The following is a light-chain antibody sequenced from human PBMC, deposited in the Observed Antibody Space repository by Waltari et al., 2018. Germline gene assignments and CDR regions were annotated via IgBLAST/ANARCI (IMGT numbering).Light chain of an antibody. J-gene: IGKJ1*01. V-gene: IGKV1-5*03. CDR1: QNINSW. CDR3: QHYNNYSPWT. Sequence: DIQMTQSPSTLSASVGDRVTITCRASQNINSWLAWYQQKPGKVPKLLIYKASSLESGVPSRFSGSGSGTEFTLTITSLQPDDFATYFCQHYNNYSPWTFGQGTKVEVK. CDR2: KAS.